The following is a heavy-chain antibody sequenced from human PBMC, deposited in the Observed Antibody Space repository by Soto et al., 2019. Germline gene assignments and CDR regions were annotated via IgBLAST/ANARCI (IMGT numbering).Heavy chain of an antibody. V-gene: IGHV1-18*01. Sequence: GASVEVSCKAAAYSFTSCGLSWVRQAHGKGLEWMGLIRGYNGNTQWAQRLQGRVTMTTDASTSTAYMELRGLTSDDTAVYYCARYQSTGWFGKESGMDVWGQGTTVTVSS. D-gene: IGHD6-19*01. CDR1: AYSFTSCG. CDR3: ARYQSTGWFGKESGMDV. CDR2: IRGYNGNT. J-gene: IGHJ6*02.